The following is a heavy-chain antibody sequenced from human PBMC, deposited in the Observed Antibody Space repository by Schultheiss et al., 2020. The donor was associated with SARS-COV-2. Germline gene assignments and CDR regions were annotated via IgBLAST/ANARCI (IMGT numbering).Heavy chain of an antibody. D-gene: IGHD6-19*01. V-gene: IGHV4-61*01. Sequence: SETLSLTCTVSGGSVSSGSYYWSWIRQPPGKGLEWIGYIYYSGSTYYNPSLKSRVTISVDTSKNQFSLKLSSVTAADTAVYYCARVRKQWLVPGDYWGQGTLVTVSS. CDR2: IYYSGST. CDR3: ARVRKQWLVPGDY. J-gene: IGHJ4*02. CDR1: GGSVSSGSYY.